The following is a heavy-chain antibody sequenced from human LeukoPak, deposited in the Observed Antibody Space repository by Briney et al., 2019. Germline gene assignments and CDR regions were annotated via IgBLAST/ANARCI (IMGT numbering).Heavy chain of an antibody. V-gene: IGHV1-2*02. CDR1: GYTFTGYY. D-gene: IGHD1-26*01. CDR2: INPNTGGT. J-gene: IGHJ4*02. Sequence: ASVKVSCKASGYTFTGYYMHWVRQAPGQGLEWMGWINPNTGGTNYAQRFQGRVTMTRDTSISTAYMELSRLRSDDTAVYYCATFAGEHQAPFDYWGQGTLVTVPS. CDR3: ATFAGEHQAPFDY.